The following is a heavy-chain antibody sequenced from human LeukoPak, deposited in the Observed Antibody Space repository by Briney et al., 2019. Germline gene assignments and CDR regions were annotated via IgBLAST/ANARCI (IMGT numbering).Heavy chain of an antibody. CDR2: IYYSGST. Sequence: PSETLSLTCTVSGGSISGYYWNWIRQPPGKGLEWIGYIYYSGSTNYNPSLKSRVTISIVTSRDQISLELSSVIAADTAAYYCARDHDFYSGSYYSAMDVWGQGTTVTVSS. D-gene: IGHD1-26*01. CDR3: ARDHDFYSGSYYSAMDV. J-gene: IGHJ6*02. CDR1: GGSISGYY. V-gene: IGHV4-59*01.